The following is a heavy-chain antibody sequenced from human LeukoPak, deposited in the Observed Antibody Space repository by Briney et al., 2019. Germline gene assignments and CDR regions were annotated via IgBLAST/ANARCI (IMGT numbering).Heavy chain of an antibody. CDR1: GGSISSYY. V-gene: IGHV4-59*01. CDR3: ARDSRQDYFDY. CDR2: IYYSGST. Sequence: SETLSLTCTVSGGSISSYYWSWIRQPPGKGLEWIGYIYYSGSTNYNPSLKSRVTISVDTSKNQFSLKLSSVTAADTAVYYCARDSRQDYFDYWGQGTLVTVSS. J-gene: IGHJ4*02.